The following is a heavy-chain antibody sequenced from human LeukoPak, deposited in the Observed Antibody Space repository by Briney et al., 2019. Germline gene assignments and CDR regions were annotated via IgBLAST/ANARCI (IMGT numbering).Heavy chain of an antibody. J-gene: IGHJ4*02. V-gene: IGHV4-34*01. CDR2: IYYSGST. D-gene: IGHD6-13*01. Sequence: SETLSLTCAVHGGSFSGYYWSWIRQPPGKGLEWIGSIYYSGSTYYNPSLKSRVTISVDTSKNQFSLKLSSVTAADTAVYYCARLSRYSSSWYLPPDYWGQGTLVTVSS. CDR3: ARLSRYSSSWYLPPDY. CDR1: GGSFSGYY.